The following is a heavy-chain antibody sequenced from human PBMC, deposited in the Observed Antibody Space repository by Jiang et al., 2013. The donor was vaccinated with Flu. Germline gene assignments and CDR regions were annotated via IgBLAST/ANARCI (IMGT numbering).Heavy chain of an antibody. CDR1: GGSISSYS. J-gene: IGHJ2*01. Sequence: GPGLVKPSETLSLTCTVSGGSISSYSWNWIRQPPGKGLEWIGYINNSGRTKYNPSLKSRVTISVDTPKNQFSLKLSFVTAADTAVYYCTRLPWYSSGWGYFDLWGRGTLVTVSS. V-gene: IGHV4-59*08. D-gene: IGHD6-19*01. CDR2: INNSGRT. CDR3: TRLPWYSSGWGYFDL.